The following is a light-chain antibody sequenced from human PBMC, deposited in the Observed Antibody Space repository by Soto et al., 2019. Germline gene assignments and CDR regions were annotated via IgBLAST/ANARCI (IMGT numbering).Light chain of an antibody. Sequence: QSVLTQPPSVSAAPGQKVTISCSGSSSNIGNNYVSWYQQLPGTAPKLLIYDNNKRPSGIPDRFSGSKSGTSATLGITGLQTGDEADYYCGTWDSSLSAGLVVFGGGTQLTVL. CDR1: SSNIGNNY. V-gene: IGLV1-51*01. CDR3: GTWDSSLSAGLVV. CDR2: DNN. J-gene: IGLJ2*01.